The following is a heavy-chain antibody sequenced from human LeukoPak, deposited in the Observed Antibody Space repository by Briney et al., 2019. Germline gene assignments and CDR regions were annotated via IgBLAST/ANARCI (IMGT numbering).Heavy chain of an antibody. J-gene: IGHJ4*02. CDR3: AKDRSDPSMVYNFDY. V-gene: IGHV1-18*01. Sequence: ASVKVSCKASGYTFTSYGISWVRQAPGQGLEWMGWISAYNGNTNYAQKLQGRVTMTTDTSTSTAYMELRSLRSDDTALYYCAKDRSDPSMVYNFDYWGQGTLVTVSS. D-gene: IGHD5-18*01. CDR1: GYTFTSYG. CDR2: ISAYNGNT.